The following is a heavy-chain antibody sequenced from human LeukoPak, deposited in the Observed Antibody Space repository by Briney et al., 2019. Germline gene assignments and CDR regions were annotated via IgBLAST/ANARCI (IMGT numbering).Heavy chain of an antibody. CDR2: IYSGGRI. D-gene: IGHD1-26*01. J-gene: IGHJ4*02. CDR3: AREKGGSYWDY. Sequence: GGSLRLSCAASGFTVSSNYMSWVRQAPGKGLEWVSLIYSGGRIFYADSVKGRFIISTDNSKNTLYLQMNSLRAEDTAVYYCAREKGGSYWDYWGQGTLVTVSS. CDR1: GFTVSSNY. V-gene: IGHV3-66*01.